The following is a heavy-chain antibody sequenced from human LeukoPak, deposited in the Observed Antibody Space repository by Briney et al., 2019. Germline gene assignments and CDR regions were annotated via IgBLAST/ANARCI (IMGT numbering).Heavy chain of an antibody. Sequence: ASVKVSCKASGYTFTGYYMHWVRQAPGQGLEWMGWINPNSGGTNYAQKFQGRVTMTRDTSISTAYMELSRLRSDDTAVYYCAREWRVVVPGLYYYHGMDVWGQGTTVTVSS. CDR3: AREWRVVVPGLYYYHGMDV. V-gene: IGHV1-2*02. CDR1: GYTFTGYY. D-gene: IGHD2-2*01. J-gene: IGHJ6*02. CDR2: INPNSGGT.